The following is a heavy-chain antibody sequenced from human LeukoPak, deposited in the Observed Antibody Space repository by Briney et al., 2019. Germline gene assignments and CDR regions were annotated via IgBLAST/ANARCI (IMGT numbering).Heavy chain of an antibody. CDR1: GFTLSSYA. CDR3: ASLLPAAARQGGY. Sequence: PGGSLRLSCAASGFTLSSYAMHWVRQAPGKGLEWVAVISYDGSNKYYADSVKGRFTISRDNSKNTLYLQMNSLRAEDTAVYYCASLLPAAARQGGYWGQGTLVTVSS. J-gene: IGHJ4*02. CDR2: ISYDGSNK. D-gene: IGHD2-2*01. V-gene: IGHV3-30-3*01.